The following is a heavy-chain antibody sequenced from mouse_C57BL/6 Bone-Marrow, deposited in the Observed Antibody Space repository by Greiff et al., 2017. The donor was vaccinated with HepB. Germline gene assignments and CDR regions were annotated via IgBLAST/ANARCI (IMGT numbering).Heavy chain of an antibody. CDR3: VIDYYYYGNLFYAMDY. Sequence: DVKLQESGGGLVQPKGSLKLSCAASGFTFNTYAMHWVRQAPGKGLEWVARIRSKSSNYATYYADSVKDSFTISRDDSQSMLYLQMNNLKTEDTAMYYCVIDYYYYGNLFYAMDYWGQGTSVTVSS. J-gene: IGHJ4*01. CDR1: GFTFNTYA. V-gene: IGHV10-3*01. D-gene: IGHD2-1*01. CDR2: IRSKSSNYAT.